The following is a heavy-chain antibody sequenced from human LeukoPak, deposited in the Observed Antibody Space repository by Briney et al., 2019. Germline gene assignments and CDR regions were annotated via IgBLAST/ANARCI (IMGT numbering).Heavy chain of an antibody. CDR2: IIPIFGTA. CDR1: GGTFSSYA. Sequence: SVKVSCKASGGTFSSYAISWVRQAPGQGLEWMGGIIPIFGTANYAQKFQGRVTITADKSTSTAYMELSSLRSEDTAVYYCARSNRGYSYGAYYYYYMDVWGKGTTVTVSS. J-gene: IGHJ6*03. D-gene: IGHD5-18*01. CDR3: ARSNRGYSYGAYYYYYMDV. V-gene: IGHV1-69*06.